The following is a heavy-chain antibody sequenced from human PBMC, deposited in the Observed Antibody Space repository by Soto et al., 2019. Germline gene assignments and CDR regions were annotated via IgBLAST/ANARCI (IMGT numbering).Heavy chain of an antibody. D-gene: IGHD6-19*01. CDR1: GGSISSSSYY. V-gene: IGHV4-39*01. CDR3: ARDSSWGEAFDI. Sequence: QLQLQESGPGLVKPSETLSLTCTVSGGSISSSSYYWGWIRQPPGKGLEWIGSIYYSGSTYYNPSLKSRVTISVDTSKNQFSLKLSSVTAADTAVYYCARDSSWGEAFDIWGQGTMVTVSS. CDR2: IYYSGST. J-gene: IGHJ3*02.